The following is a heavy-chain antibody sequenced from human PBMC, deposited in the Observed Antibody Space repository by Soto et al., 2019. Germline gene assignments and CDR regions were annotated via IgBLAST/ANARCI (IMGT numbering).Heavy chain of an antibody. D-gene: IGHD6-13*01. J-gene: IGHJ6*02. Sequence: PGGSLRLSCAASGFTFSSYAMHWVRQAPGKGLEWVAVISYDGSNKYYADSVKGRFTIPRDNSKNTLYLQMNSLRGEDTAVYYCARDPNPAAGAYYYHYGMDVWGQGTTVTVSS. CDR3: ARDPNPAAGAYYYHYGMDV. V-gene: IGHV3-30-3*01. CDR2: ISYDGSNK. CDR1: GFTFSSYA.